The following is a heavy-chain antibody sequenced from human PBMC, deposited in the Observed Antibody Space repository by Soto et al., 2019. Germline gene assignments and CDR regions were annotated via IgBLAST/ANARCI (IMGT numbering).Heavy chain of an antibody. CDR1: GFSLSTSGVA. D-gene: IGHD5-12*01. J-gene: IGHJ5*02. V-gene: IGHV2-5*02. Sequence: QITLKESAPTLVKPTQTLTLTCTFSGFSLSTSGVAVGWIRQPPGKALEWLAVIYWDDDKSYTPSLKSRLTLTKXXAXHXXVPTPTNMDPVDTGTYYCAHAITYHRGWFPNWCDPWGQGTLVTVSS. CDR3: AHAITYHRGWFPNWCDP. CDR2: IYWDDDK.